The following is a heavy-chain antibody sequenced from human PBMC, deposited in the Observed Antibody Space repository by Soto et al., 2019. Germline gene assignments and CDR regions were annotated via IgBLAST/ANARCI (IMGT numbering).Heavy chain of an antibody. D-gene: IGHD5-18*01. CDR2: IYYSGST. CDR3: ARQEDTAMVQFEY. CDR1: GGSISSSSYY. Sequence: SETLSLTCTVSGGSISSSSYYWGWIRQPPGKGLEWIGSIYYSGSTYYNPSLKSRVTISVDTSKNQFSLKLSSVTAADTAVYYCARQEDTAMVQFEYWGQGTRVTVSS. V-gene: IGHV4-39*01. J-gene: IGHJ4*02.